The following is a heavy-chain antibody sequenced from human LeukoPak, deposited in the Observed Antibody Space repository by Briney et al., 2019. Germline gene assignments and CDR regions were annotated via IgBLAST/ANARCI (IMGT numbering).Heavy chain of an antibody. J-gene: IGHJ4*02. CDR2: IKSKTDGGTT. CDR3: TTDLWFGELTDY. V-gene: IGHV3-15*01. D-gene: IGHD3-10*01. Sequence: GGSLRLPCAASGFTFSNAWMSWVRQAPGKGLEWVGRIKSKTDGGTTDYAAPVKGRFTISRDDSKNTLYLQMNSLKTEDTAVYYCTTDLWFGELTDYWGQGTLVTVSS. CDR1: GFTFSNAW.